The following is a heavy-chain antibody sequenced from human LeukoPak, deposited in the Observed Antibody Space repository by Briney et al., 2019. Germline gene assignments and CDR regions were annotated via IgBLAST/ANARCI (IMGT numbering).Heavy chain of an antibody. D-gene: IGHD1-26*01. CDR2: IIPIFGIA. J-gene: IGHJ4*02. Sequence: SVKVSCKASGGTFSSYAISWVRQAPGQGLEWMGGIIPIFGIANYAQKFQGRVTITTDESTSTAYMELSSLRSEDTAVYYCAREDTKVGATTFDYWGQGTLVTVSS. CDR3: AREDTKVGATTFDY. V-gene: IGHV1-69*05. CDR1: GGTFSSYA.